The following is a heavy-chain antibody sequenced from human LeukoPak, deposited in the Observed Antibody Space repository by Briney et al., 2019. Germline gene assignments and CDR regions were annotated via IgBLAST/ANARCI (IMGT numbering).Heavy chain of an antibody. CDR1: GYSFTSYW. V-gene: IGHV5-51*01. CDR2: IYPGDSDT. CDR3: ARHGSYYDSSGYSYYYYGMDV. D-gene: IGHD3-22*01. Sequence: GESLKISGKGSGYSFTSYWIGWVRQMPGKGLEWMGIIYPGDSDTRYSTSFQGQVTISADKSISTAYLQWSSLKASDTAMYYCARHGSYYDSSGYSYYYYGMDVWGQGTTVTVSS. J-gene: IGHJ6*02.